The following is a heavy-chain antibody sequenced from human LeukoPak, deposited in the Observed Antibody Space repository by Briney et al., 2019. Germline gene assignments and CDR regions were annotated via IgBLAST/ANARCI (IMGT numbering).Heavy chain of an antibody. CDR3: ARDGGTSTPFDY. CDR1: GFTFSNYW. J-gene: IGHJ4*02. Sequence: AGGSLRLSCAASGFTFSNYWLHWVRQPPGKGLVWVSRITNDESSTHYAASVNGRFTISRDNAKSTVYLQMNSLTPEDTAVYYCARDGGTSTPFDYWGQGTLVTVSS. CDR2: ITNDESST. V-gene: IGHV3-74*01. D-gene: IGHD2-15*01.